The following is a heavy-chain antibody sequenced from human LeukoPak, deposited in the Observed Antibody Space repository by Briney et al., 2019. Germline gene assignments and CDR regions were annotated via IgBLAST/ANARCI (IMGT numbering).Heavy chain of an antibody. CDR3: ARTIREQWLTIDY. J-gene: IGHJ4*02. V-gene: IGHV3-7*04. CDR2: IKQDGSAK. D-gene: IGHD6-19*01. Sequence: GGSLTLSCAASGFTFSNYWMNWVRQAPGKGLEWVANIKQDGSAKYYVDSVKGRFTISRDNAKNSLYLQMNSLGAEDTAVYYCARTIREQWLTIDYWGQGILVTFSS. CDR1: GFTFSNYW.